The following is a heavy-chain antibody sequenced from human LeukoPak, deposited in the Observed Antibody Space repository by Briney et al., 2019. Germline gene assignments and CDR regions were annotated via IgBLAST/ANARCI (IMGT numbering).Heavy chain of an antibody. CDR2: IYYSGST. J-gene: IGHJ3*02. Sequence: SETLSLTCTVSGGSISSSSYYWGWIRQPPGKGLEWIGSIYYSGSTYYNPSLKSRVTISVDTSKNQFSLKLSSVTAADTAVYYCARGVLRRIAAAALDAFDIWGQGTMVTVSS. V-gene: IGHV4-39*07. CDR1: GGSISSSSYY. CDR3: ARGVLRRIAAAALDAFDI. D-gene: IGHD6-13*01.